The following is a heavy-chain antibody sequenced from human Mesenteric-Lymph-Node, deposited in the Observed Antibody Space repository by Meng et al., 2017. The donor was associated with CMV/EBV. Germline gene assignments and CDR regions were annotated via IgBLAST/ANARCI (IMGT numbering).Heavy chain of an antibody. D-gene: IGHD3-22*01. CDR1: GGSFSGYY. V-gene: IGHV4-34*01. CDR2: IDHSGST. Sequence: NGGSFSGYYWSCCRRSPGEGGQWWGEIDHSGSTSYYTSLTRRITMTVDTSRTQLSLPLNSVTAAATAVYYCSAAPFYDDASGYALDYWGQGALVTVSS. CDR3: SAAPFYDDASGYALDY. J-gene: IGHJ4*01.